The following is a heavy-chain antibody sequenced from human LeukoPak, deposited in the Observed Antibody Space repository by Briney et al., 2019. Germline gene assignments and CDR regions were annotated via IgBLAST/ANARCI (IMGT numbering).Heavy chain of an antibody. CDR2: IWFDGSST. V-gene: IGHV3-33*01. Sequence: GGSLRLSCAAFGFTFSRFGMHWVRQAPGKGLEWEAVIWFDGSSTYYADSVKGRFTISRDNSKNMLYLQMNSLRVEDTGVYFCARDSAPYCGGDCYFDYWGHGNLVTVSS. J-gene: IGHJ4*01. CDR3: ARDSAPYCGGDCYFDY. D-gene: IGHD2-21*02. CDR1: GFTFSRFG.